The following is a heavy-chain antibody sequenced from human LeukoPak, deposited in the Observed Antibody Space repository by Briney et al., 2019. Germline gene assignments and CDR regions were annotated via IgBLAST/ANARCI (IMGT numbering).Heavy chain of an antibody. CDR1: GFTFSSYA. Sequence: PGGSLRLSCAASGFTFSSYAMHWVRQAPGKGLEYVSAISSNGGSTYYANSVKGRFTISRDNSKNTLYLQRGSLRAEDMAVYYCARGMDVWGQGTTVTVSS. V-gene: IGHV3-64*01. CDR3: ARGMDV. CDR2: ISSNGGST. J-gene: IGHJ6*02.